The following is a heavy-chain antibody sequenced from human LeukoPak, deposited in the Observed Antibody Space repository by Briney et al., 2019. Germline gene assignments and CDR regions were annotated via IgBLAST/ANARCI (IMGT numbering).Heavy chain of an antibody. V-gene: IGHV3-23*01. D-gene: IGHD3-9*01. J-gene: IGHJ6*02. CDR2: ISGSGGST. CDR1: GFTFSSFA. CDR3: AKSSTGRDILTGYYGSYYYYGMDV. Sequence: GGSLRLSCAASGFTFSSFAMSWVRQAPGKGLEWVSGISGSGGSTYYADSVKGRFTISRDNSKNTLYLQMNSLRAEDTAVYYCAKSSTGRDILTGYYGSYYYYGMDVWGQGTTVTVSS.